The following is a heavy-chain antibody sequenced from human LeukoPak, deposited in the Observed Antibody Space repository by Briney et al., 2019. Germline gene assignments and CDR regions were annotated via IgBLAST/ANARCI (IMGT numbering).Heavy chain of an antibody. CDR1: GGSFSGYY. V-gene: IGHV4-34*01. CDR2: INHSGST. Sequence: SETLSLTCAVYGGSFSGYYWSWIRQPPGKGVEWIGEINHSGSTNYNPSLKSRVTISVDTSKNQFSLKLSSVTAADTAVYYCARASSAWYNALSYWGQGTLVTVSS. CDR3: ARASSAWYNALSY. D-gene: IGHD6-19*01. J-gene: IGHJ4*02.